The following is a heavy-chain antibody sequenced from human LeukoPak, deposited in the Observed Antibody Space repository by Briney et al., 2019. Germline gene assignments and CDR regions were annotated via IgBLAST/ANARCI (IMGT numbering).Heavy chain of an antibody. CDR2: IKRDGSGK. D-gene: IGHD1-7*01. CDR1: GFTFSNYW. V-gene: IGHV3-7*01. CDR3: ARVVLELDHFDY. J-gene: IGHJ4*02. Sequence: AGGSLRLSCAASGFTFSNYWMSWVRQAPGKGLEWVANIKRDGSGKYYVDSVKGRFTISRDNAKNSLYLQLNSLRAEDTAVYYCARVVLELDHFDYWGQGTLVSVSS.